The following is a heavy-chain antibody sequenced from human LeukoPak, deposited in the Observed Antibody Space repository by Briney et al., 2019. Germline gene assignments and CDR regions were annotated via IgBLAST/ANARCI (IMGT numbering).Heavy chain of an antibody. J-gene: IGHJ5*02. Sequence: GGSLRLSCAASGFTFSSYTMHWVRQAPGKGLEWVSSISSSGSTIYYADSVKGRFTISRDNVKSSLYLQMNSLRAEDTAIYYCAKVYAGTWYDKWGQGTLVTVSS. V-gene: IGHV3-48*04. CDR2: ISSSGSTI. CDR3: AKVYAGTWYDK. D-gene: IGHD3-16*01. CDR1: GFTFSSYT.